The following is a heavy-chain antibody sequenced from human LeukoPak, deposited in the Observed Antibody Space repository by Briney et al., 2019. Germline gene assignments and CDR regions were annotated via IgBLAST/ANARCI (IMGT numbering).Heavy chain of an antibody. CDR2: ISYDGSNK. CDR3: ARSAIVGVTKWYFDY. J-gene: IGHJ4*02. D-gene: IGHD1-26*01. Sequence: GGSLRLSCAASGFTFSSYAMHWVRQAPGKGLEWAAVISYDGSNKYYADSVKGRFTISRDNSKNTLYLQMNSLRAEDTAVYYCARSAIVGVTKWYFDYWGQGTLVTVSS. V-gene: IGHV3-30-3*01. CDR1: GFTFSSYA.